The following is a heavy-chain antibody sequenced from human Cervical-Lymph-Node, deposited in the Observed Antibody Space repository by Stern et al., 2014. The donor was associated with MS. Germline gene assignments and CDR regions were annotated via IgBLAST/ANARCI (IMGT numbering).Heavy chain of an antibody. V-gene: IGHV1-69*06. CDR2: IIPILNSA. D-gene: IGHD2-15*01. J-gene: IGHJ6*02. CDR3: AKEGEVRCSGGSCPMRTYGMDV. Sequence: HVQLVQSGAEVKRPGSSVKVSCRASGSTFSNPAFNWVRQAPGQGLEWMGAIIPILNSAYYAQNFQDRVTIAADRSTNTVDMELRSLRFDDTAVYYCAKEGEVRCSGGSCPMRTYGMDVWGQGTTITVSS. CDR1: GSTFSNPA.